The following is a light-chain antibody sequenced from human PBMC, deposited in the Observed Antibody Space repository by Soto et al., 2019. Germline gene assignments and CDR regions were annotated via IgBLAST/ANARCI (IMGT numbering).Light chain of an antibody. Sequence: EIVMTQSPATLSVSPGERATLSCRASQSVRTKFAWYQQKPGQAPRLLIYGASTRATGIPARFSGSGSGTDFTLTISSLQSEDFAVYDCQGYNNWPSMYTFGQGTKLEIK. CDR3: QGYNNWPSMYT. J-gene: IGKJ2*01. CDR1: QSVRTK. V-gene: IGKV3-15*01. CDR2: GAS.